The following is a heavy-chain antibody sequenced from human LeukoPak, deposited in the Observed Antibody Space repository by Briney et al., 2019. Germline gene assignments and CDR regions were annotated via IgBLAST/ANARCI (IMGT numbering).Heavy chain of an antibody. V-gene: IGHV4-59*01. J-gene: IGHJ4*02. CDR2: IYYSGST. D-gene: IGHD6-25*01. Sequence: SETLSLTCTGSGGSISSFHWSWIRQPPGKGLEWIGYIYYSGSTKYNPSLKSRVTISLDTSNNQFSLELSSVTAADTAVYYCAMGYTSGVVDYWGQGTLVTVSS. CDR3: AMGYTSGVVDY. CDR1: GGSISSFH.